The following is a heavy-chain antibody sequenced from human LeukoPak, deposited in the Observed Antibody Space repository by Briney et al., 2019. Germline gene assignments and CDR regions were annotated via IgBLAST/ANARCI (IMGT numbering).Heavy chain of an antibody. D-gene: IGHD6-19*01. CDR3: ARRSAGWYFFDS. CDR2: IYPRDSET. J-gene: IGHJ4*02. Sequence: GESLKISCKGSGYSFPSYWIAWVRQGPGKGLEWMGIIYPRDSETRCSPSFQGQVTMSADKSINTAYLQWSSLKASDTAMYYCARRSAGWYFFDSWGQGTLVTVSS. V-gene: IGHV5-51*01. CDR1: GYSFPSYW.